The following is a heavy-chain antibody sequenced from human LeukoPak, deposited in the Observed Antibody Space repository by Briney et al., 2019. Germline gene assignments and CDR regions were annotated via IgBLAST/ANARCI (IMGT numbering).Heavy chain of an antibody. V-gene: IGHV3-23*01. CDR2: ITGSGGSA. J-gene: IGHJ4*02. CDR3: AKFMRGFGDRYFDY. CDR1: GFTFSNYA. Sequence: AGESLRLSCAASGFTFSNYAMSWVRQAPGKGLEWVSGITGSGGSAYYADSVRGRFSISRDNSENTLYLQMNGLRAEDTAIYYCAKFMRGFGDRYFDYWGQGTLVTVSS. D-gene: IGHD3-10*01.